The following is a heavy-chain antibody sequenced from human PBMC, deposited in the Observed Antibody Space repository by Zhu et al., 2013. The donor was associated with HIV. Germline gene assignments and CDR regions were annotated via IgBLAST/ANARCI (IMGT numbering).Heavy chain of an antibody. CDR1: GYTFTSYG. CDR3: ARASYPGIVGVPGLWTT. J-gene: IGHJ4*02. Sequence: QVQLVQSGAEVKKPGASVKVSCKASGYTFTSYGISWVRQAPGQGLEWMGWISAYNGNTNYVQKLQGRVTMTTDTSTSTAYMELRSLRSDDTAVYYCARASYPGIVGVPGLWTTWGQGTLVTVSS. V-gene: IGHV1-18*01. D-gene: IGHD1-26*01. CDR2: ISAYNGNT.